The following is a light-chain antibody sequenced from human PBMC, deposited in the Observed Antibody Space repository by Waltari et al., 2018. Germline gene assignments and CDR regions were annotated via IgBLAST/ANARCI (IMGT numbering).Light chain of an antibody. CDR1: SSHLGRNT. Sequence: QSVLTQLPSASGTPRHRVTISCSGSSSHLGRNTVNWYQQPPGTAPNLLIYSNNQRPSGVSDRFSGSKSGTSASLAISGLQSEDEADYYCAAWDDSLNGVVFGGGTKLTVL. V-gene: IGLV1-44*01. CDR2: SNN. J-gene: IGLJ2*01. CDR3: AAWDDSLNGVV.